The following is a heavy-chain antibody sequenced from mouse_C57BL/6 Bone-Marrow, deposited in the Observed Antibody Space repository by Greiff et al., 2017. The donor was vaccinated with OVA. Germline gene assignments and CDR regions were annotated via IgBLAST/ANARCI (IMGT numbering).Heavy chain of an antibody. J-gene: IGHJ2*01. CDR3: ARSGYCGSRLDY. CDR2: INPYNGGT. D-gene: IGHD1-1*01. Sequence: VQLQQSGPVLVKPGASVKMSCKASGYTFTDYYMNWVKQSHGKSLEWIGVINPYNGGTSYNQKFKGTATLSVDKSSSTAYMELNSLTSEDSAVYYCARSGYCGSRLDYWGQGTTLTVSS. V-gene: IGHV1-19*01. CDR1: GYTFTDYY.